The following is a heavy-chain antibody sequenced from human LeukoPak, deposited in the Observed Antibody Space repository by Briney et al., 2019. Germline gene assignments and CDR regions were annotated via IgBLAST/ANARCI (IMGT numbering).Heavy chain of an antibody. CDR3: ATSKLGIYVKDY. CDR2: INPNSGGI. J-gene: IGHJ4*02. Sequence: ASVKVSCKASGYTFTDYYMHWVRQAPGQGLEWMGWINPNSGGINYAQKFHDRVTMTRDTSISTAYMELSRLRSDDTAVYYCATSKLGIYVKDYWRQGTLVTVSS. V-gene: IGHV1-2*02. CDR1: GYTFTDYY. D-gene: IGHD7-27*01.